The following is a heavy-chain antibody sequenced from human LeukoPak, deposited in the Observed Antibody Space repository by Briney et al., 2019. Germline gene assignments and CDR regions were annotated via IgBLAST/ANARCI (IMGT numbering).Heavy chain of an antibody. CDR3: ARSLSGWYYFDY. CDR2: INPSGGST. Sequence: ASVKVSCKASGYTFTSYYMHWVRQAPGQGLEWMGIINPSGGSTSYAQKFQGRVTMTRDMSTSTAYMELSSLRSEDTAVYYCARSLSGWYYFDYWGQGTLVTVSS. CDR1: GYTFTSYY. V-gene: IGHV1-46*01. J-gene: IGHJ4*02. D-gene: IGHD6-19*01.